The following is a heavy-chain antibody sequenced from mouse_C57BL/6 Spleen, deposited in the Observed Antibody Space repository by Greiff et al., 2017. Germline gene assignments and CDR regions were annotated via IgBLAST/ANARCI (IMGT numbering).Heavy chain of an antibody. CDR1: GYTFTSYW. V-gene: IGHV1-69*01. Sequence: QVQLQQPGAELVMPGASVKLSCKASGYTFTSYWMHWVKQRPGQGLEWIGEIDPSDSYTNYNQKFKGKSTLTVDKSSSTAYMQLSSLTSEDSAVYYCARGTAKGYAMDYWGQGTSVTVSS. J-gene: IGHJ4*01. D-gene: IGHD3-2*02. CDR2: IDPSDSYT. CDR3: ARGTAKGYAMDY.